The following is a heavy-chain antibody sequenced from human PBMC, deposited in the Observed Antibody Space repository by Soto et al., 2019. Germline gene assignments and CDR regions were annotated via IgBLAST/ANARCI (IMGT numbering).Heavy chain of an antibody. CDR1: GFTFSSYG. CDR2: IWYDGSNK. V-gene: IGHV3-33*01. J-gene: IGHJ6*02. D-gene: IGHD3-3*01. Sequence: GGSLRLSCAASGFTFSSYGMHWVRQAPGKGLEWVAVIWYDGSNKYYADSVKGRFTISRDNSKNTLYLQMNSLRAEDTAVYYCARSEGYYDFWSGFGSSYYYYGMDVWGQGTTVTVS. CDR3: ARSEGYYDFWSGFGSSYYYYGMDV.